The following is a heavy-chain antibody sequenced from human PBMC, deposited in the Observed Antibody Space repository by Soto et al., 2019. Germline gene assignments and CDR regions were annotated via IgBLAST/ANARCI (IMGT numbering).Heavy chain of an antibody. Sequence: PSETLSLTCTVSGGSIISYYCSWIRQPPGKGLEWIGYIYYSGITNYNPSLKSRVTISVDTSKNQFSLKLSSVTAADTAVYYCARILAARGWFDPWGQGNLLTVSS. V-gene: IGHV4-59*01. D-gene: IGHD6-6*01. CDR1: GGSIISYY. CDR2: IYYSGIT. CDR3: ARILAARGWFDP. J-gene: IGHJ5*02.